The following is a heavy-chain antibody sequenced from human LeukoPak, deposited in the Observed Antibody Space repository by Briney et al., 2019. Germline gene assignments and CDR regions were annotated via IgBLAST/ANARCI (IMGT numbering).Heavy chain of an antibody. Sequence: QTGGSLRLSCAASGFIFSNYSMNWVRQAPGKGLEWVAYISSRSRTIYYADSVKGRFTIPRDNAKNSLYLQMNSLRAEDTAVYYCARETYYYDSSGYYLPINFDYWGQGTLVTVSS. CDR1: GFIFSNYS. CDR2: ISSRSRTI. V-gene: IGHV3-48*01. D-gene: IGHD3-22*01. J-gene: IGHJ4*02. CDR3: ARETYYYDSSGYYLPINFDY.